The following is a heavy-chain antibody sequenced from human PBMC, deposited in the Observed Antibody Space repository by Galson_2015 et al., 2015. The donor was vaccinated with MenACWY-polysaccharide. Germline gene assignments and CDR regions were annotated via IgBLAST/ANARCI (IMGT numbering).Heavy chain of an antibody. CDR2: IWYDESDE. J-gene: IGHJ3*02. CDR1: GFTFSNYG. D-gene: IGHD1-1*01. V-gene: IGHV3-33*01. Sequence: SLRLSCAASGFTFSNYGMHWVRQAPGKGLEWMAVIWYDESDEYYADSVKGRFTTSRDNSKNALYLQMNSPRAEDTAVYYCARADRNDGGRALDIWGQGTMVTVSS. CDR3: ARADRNDGGRALDI.